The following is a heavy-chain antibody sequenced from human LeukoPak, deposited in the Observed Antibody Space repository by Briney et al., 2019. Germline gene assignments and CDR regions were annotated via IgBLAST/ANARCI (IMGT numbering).Heavy chain of an antibody. Sequence: ASVKVSCKASGGTFSSYAISWVRQAPGQGLEWMGGIIPIFGTANYAQKFQGRVTITTDESTSTAYMELSSLRSEDTAVYYCARGVQERDFWSGYYIVFDYWGQGTLVTVSS. CDR2: IIPIFGTA. CDR1: GGTFSSYA. D-gene: IGHD3-3*01. J-gene: IGHJ4*02. V-gene: IGHV1-69*05. CDR3: ARGVQERDFWSGYYIVFDY.